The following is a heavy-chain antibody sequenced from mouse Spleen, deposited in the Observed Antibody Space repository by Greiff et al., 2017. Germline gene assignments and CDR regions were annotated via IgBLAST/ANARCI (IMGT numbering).Heavy chain of an antibody. CDR1: GFTFSSYA. CDR3: ARRGDSSGSFAY. J-gene: IGHJ3*01. V-gene: IGHV5-9*01. D-gene: IGHD3-2*01. Sequence: EVKLMESGGGLVKPGGSLKLSCAASGFTFSSYAMSWVRQTPEKRLEWVAYISSGGGNTYYPDSVKGRFTISRDNAKNTLYLQMSSLRSEDTALYYCARRGDSSGSFAYWGQGTLVTVSA. CDR2: ISSGGGNT.